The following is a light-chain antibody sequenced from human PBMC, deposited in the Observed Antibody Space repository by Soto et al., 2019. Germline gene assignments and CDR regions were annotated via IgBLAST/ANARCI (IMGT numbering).Light chain of an antibody. CDR1: QSVSNN. CDR3: QQYNNWPWT. V-gene: IGKV3-15*01. Sequence: ETVLTQSPCTLALSQGERATLSCRASQSVSNNYLAWYQQKPGQAPRLLIYGASTRATGIPARFSGSGSGTEFTLTFSSLQSEDFAVYYCQQYNNWPWTFGQGTKVDIK. J-gene: IGKJ1*01. CDR2: GAS.